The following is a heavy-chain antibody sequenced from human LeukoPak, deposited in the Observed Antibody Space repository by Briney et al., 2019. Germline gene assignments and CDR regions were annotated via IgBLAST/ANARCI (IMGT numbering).Heavy chain of an antibody. Sequence: GASVKVSCEASVYTLTYNNISWVRQAPGQGLEWVGRINTKHGDTNYAQKLQGRVTMTTDTSTNTAYVELRSLRSDDTAVYYCARESGHWYGDNCFYFFDLGGEGFLVTVSS. V-gene: IGHV1-18*01. CDR2: INTKHGDT. D-gene: IGHD2-21*01. CDR3: ARESGHWYGDNCFYFFDL. J-gene: IGHJ4*02. CDR1: VYTLTYNN.